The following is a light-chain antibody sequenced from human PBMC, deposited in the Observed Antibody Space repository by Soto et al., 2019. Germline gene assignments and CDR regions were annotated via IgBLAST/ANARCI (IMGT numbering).Light chain of an antibody. J-gene: IGLJ1*01. CDR1: SSDVGGYNY. CDR2: EVN. CDR3: SSYAGSAVYV. Sequence: QSALTQPPSASGSPGQSVTISCAGTSSDVGGYNYVSWYQQHPGKAPKVMIYEVNKRPSGVPDRFSGSKSGNTASLTVSGLQAEDEADYYCSSYAGSAVYVFGAGTQLTVL. V-gene: IGLV2-8*01.